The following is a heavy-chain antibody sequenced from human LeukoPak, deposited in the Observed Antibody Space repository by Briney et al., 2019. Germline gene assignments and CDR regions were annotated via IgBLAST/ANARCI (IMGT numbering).Heavy chain of an antibody. Sequence: GASVKVSCKASRGIFSSYAISWVRQAPGQGLEWMGRIIPIFGIANYAQKFQGRVTITADKSTSTAYMELSSLRSEDTAVYYCARDGAGGYSNYYYGMDVWGQGTTVTVSS. CDR2: IIPIFGIA. V-gene: IGHV1-69*04. J-gene: IGHJ6*02. CDR3: ARDGAGGYSNYYYGMDV. D-gene: IGHD4-11*01. CDR1: RGIFSSYA.